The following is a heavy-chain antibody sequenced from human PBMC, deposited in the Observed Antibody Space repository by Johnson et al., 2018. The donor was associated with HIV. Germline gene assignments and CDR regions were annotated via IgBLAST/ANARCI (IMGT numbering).Heavy chain of an antibody. J-gene: IGHJ3*02. V-gene: IGHV3-30-3*01. CDR1: GFTFSSYA. Sequence: QVQLVESGGGVVQPGRSLRLSCAASGFTFSSYAMHWVRQAPGKGLEWVAVISYDGSNKYYADSVKGRFTIARDNSKNTLYVQMSSLRAEDTAVYYCARGQGRWLQLYHAFDIWGQGTMVTVSS. D-gene: IGHD5-24*01. CDR2: ISYDGSNK. CDR3: ARGQGRWLQLYHAFDI.